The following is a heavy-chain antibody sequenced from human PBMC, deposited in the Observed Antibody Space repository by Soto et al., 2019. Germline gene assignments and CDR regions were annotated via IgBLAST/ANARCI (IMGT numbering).Heavy chain of an antibody. D-gene: IGHD3-10*01. CDR2: IRVHNGNT. J-gene: IGHJ4*02. CDR3: VRDLDGSGSYYTGY. CDR1: GYNFINYG. V-gene: IGHV1-18*01. Sequence: QVHLVQSGVEVKKPGASVKVSCKASGYNFINYGITWVRQAPGQGLEWVVWIRVHNGNTNYAQNLQGRVTMTTDTSTSTAYMELRSLRSDDTAVYYCVRDLDGSGSYYTGYWGPGTLVTVSS.